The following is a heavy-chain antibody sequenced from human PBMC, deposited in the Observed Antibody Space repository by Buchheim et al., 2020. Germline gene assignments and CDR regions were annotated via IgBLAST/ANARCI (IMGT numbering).Heavy chain of an antibody. CDR3: ARDRLFGVVVPAAMPGYWYFDL. Sequence: QVQLQESGPGLVKPSQTLSLTCTVSGGSISSGDYYWSWIRQPPGKGLEWIGYIYYSGSTYYNPSLKSRVTISVDTSKNQFSLKLSSVTAADTAVYYCARDRLFGVVVPAAMPGYWYFDLWGRGTL. D-gene: IGHD2-2*01. J-gene: IGHJ2*01. CDR2: IYYSGST. V-gene: IGHV4-30-4*01. CDR1: GGSISSGDYY.